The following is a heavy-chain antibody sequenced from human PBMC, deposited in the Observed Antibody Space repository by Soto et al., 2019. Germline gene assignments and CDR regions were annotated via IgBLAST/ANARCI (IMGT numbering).Heavy chain of an antibody. D-gene: IGHD6-25*01. Sequence: SETLSLTCTVSGGSISSGGYYWSWIRQHPGKGLEWIGYIYYSGSTYYNPSLKSRVTISVDTSKNQFSLKLSSVIAADTAVCYCARDLSAGGWFDPWGQGTLVTVSS. CDR2: IYYSGST. V-gene: IGHV4-31*03. J-gene: IGHJ5*01. CDR1: GGSISSGGYY. CDR3: ARDLSAGGWFDP.